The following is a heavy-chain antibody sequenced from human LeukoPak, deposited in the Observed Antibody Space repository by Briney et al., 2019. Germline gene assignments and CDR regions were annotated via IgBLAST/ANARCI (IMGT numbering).Heavy chain of an antibody. CDR2: INSDGSAT. Sequence: PGGSLRLSCAASGFTVSRSYMSWVRQAPGKGLVWVSRINSDGSATSYADSVMVRFTISRDSAKNTLYLQMNSLRPEDTAVYYCARGNKWSFDSWGQGALVTVSS. CDR3: ARGNKWSFDS. D-gene: IGHD2-15*01. CDR1: GFTVSRSY. V-gene: IGHV3-74*01. J-gene: IGHJ4*02.